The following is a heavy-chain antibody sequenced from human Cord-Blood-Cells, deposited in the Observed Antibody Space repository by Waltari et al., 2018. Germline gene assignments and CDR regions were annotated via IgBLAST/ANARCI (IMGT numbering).Heavy chain of an antibody. J-gene: IGHJ4*02. V-gene: IGHV3-21*01. Sequence: EVQLVESGGGLVKPGGSLRLSCAASGFTFSSYSMTWVRQAPGKGLEWVSSISSSSSYIYYADSVKGRFTISRDNAKNSLYLQMNSLRAEDTAVYYCARPYYDFWSGYYYFDYWGQGTLVTVSS. CDR1: GFTFSSYS. CDR2: ISSSSSYI. CDR3: ARPYYDFWSGYYYFDY. D-gene: IGHD3-3*01.